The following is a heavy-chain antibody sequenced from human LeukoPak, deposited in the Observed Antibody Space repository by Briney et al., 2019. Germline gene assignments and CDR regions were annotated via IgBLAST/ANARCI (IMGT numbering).Heavy chain of an antibody. D-gene: IGHD1-1*01. CDR3: ARDQNDGAFDI. V-gene: IGHV4-59*12. CDR2: IYHSGST. CDR1: GGSISSYY. J-gene: IGHJ3*02. Sequence: SETLSLTCTVSGGSISSYYWSWIRHPPGKGLEWIGYIYHSGSTYYNPSLKSRVTISVDRSKNQFSLKLSSVTAADTAVYYCARDQNDGAFDIWGQGTMVTVSS.